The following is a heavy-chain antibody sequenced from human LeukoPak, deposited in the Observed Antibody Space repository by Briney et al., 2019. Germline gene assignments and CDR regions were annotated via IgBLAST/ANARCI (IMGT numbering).Heavy chain of an antibody. Sequence: KTSETLSLTCTVSGGSISSSSYYWGWIRQPPGKGLEWIGSIYYSGSTYYNPSLKSRVTISVDTSKNQFSLKLSSVTAADTAVYYCARRSSSDLVYWGQGTLVTVSS. D-gene: IGHD6-6*01. CDR3: ARRSSSDLVY. CDR1: GGSISSSSYY. CDR2: IYYSGST. V-gene: IGHV4-39*07. J-gene: IGHJ4*02.